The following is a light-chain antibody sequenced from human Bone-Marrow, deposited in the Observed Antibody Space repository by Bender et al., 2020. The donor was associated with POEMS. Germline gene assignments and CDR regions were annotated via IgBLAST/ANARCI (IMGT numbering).Light chain of an antibody. J-gene: IGLJ1*01. CDR1: SSDVGTYNL. V-gene: IGLV2-23*02. CDR2: EVN. Sequence: QSALTQPASVSGSPGQSITISCTGTSSDVGTYNLVSWYQQHPGKAPRLIIFEVNKRPSGVSDRFSASKSGNTASLTISGLQPEDEADYYCCSYAGGNTFGYVFGTGTKVTVL. CDR3: CSYAGGNTFGYV.